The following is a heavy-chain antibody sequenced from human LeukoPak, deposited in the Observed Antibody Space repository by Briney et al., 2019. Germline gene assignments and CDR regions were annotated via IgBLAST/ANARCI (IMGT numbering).Heavy chain of an antibody. Sequence: GGSLRLSCAASGFTFSSYGMPWVRQAPGKGLEWVAVISYDGSNKYYADSVKGRFTISRDNSKNTLYLQMNSLRAEDTAVYYCAKGDWNYPWHFDYWGQGTLVTVSS. V-gene: IGHV3-30*18. CDR2: ISYDGSNK. CDR3: AKGDWNYPWHFDY. D-gene: IGHD1-7*01. CDR1: GFTFSSYG. J-gene: IGHJ4*02.